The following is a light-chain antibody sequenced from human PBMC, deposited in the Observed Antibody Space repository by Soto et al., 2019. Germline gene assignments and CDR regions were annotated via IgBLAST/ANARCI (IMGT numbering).Light chain of an antibody. CDR2: DAY. CDR1: QSFRGL. CDR3: QQRHMWPIT. J-gene: IGKJ5*01. Sequence: EVVLTQSPVTLSLSPGERATLSCRASQSFRGLLAWYQQKPGQAPRLLIYDAYNMATGIPPRFSGSGSGTDFTPTISSLEPEDSAVYYCQQRHMWPITFGKGTRLEIK. V-gene: IGKV3-11*01.